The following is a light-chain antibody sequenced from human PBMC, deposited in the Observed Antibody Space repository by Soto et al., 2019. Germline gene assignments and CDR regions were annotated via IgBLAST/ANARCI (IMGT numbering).Light chain of an antibody. CDR1: SGHSSYA. J-gene: IGLJ2*01. CDR3: QTWGTGIVV. Sequence: QSVLTQSPSASASLGASVKLTCTLSSGHSSYAIAWHHLQPEKGPRYLMKLNSDGSHSKGDGVPERFSGSSSGAERYLTISSLQSEDEADYDCQTWGTGIVVFGGGTKVTVL. V-gene: IGLV4-69*01. CDR2: LNSDGSH.